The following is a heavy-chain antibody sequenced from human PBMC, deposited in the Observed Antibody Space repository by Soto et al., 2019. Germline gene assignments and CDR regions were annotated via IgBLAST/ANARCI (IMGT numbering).Heavy chain of an antibody. J-gene: IGHJ5*02. Sequence: QITLKESGPTMVKPTQTLTLTCTFSGFSLSTSGVGVGWIRQPPGKALEWLALIYWNDDKRYSPSMKSRLTSTMDTAKNQVVLTMTNMDPVDTATYYSAHSHPYYYDSSGHQGWFDPWGQGTLVTVSS. V-gene: IGHV2-5*01. CDR2: IYWNDDK. CDR3: AHSHPYYYDSSGHQGWFDP. CDR1: GFSLSTSGVG. D-gene: IGHD3-22*01.